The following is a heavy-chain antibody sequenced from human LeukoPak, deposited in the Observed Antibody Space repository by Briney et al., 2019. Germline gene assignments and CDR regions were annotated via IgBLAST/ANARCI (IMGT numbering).Heavy chain of an antibody. V-gene: IGHV1-8*02. J-gene: IGHJ6*02. CDR2: MNPNSGKT. D-gene: IGHD3-3*01. CDR3: AREGYYDFWSGYYFWLLDYYGMDV. Sequence: ASVKVSCKASGYTFTSYDINWVRQATEQGLEWMGWMNPNSGKTGYAQKFQGRVTMTRNTSISTAYMELSSLRSEDTAVYYCAREGYYDFWSGYYFWLLDYYGMDVWGQGTTVTVSS. CDR1: GYTFTSYD.